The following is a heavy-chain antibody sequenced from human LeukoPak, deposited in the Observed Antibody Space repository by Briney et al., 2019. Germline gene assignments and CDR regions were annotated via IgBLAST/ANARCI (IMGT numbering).Heavy chain of an antibody. J-gene: IGHJ4*02. Sequence: SQTLSLTCAISGDSVSSNSAAWNWIRQSPARGLEWLGRTYYRSKWSSDYAVSVKSRITINSDTSKSQFSLHLNSVTPEDTAVYYCVRGGFIAAAGLFDSWGQGTLVTVSS. V-gene: IGHV6-1*01. CDR1: GDSVSSNSAA. CDR3: VRGGFIAAAGLFDS. CDR2: TYYRSKWSS. D-gene: IGHD6-13*01.